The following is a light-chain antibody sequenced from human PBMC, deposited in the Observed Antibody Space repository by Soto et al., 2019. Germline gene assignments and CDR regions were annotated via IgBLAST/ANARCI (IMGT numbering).Light chain of an antibody. V-gene: IGKV3-20*01. J-gene: IGKJ1*01. CDR3: QQYGTSPRT. Sequence: EIVLTQSPGTLSLSPGERATLSCRARQSVSSSYLAWYQQKPGQAPRLLIYDASSRATGIPDRFSGSGSGTDFTLTISRLEPEDCAVYYCQQYGTSPRTFGQGTKVDIK. CDR1: QSVSSSY. CDR2: DAS.